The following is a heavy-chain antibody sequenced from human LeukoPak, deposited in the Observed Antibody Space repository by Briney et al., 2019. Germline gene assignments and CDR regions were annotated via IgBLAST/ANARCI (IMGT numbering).Heavy chain of an antibody. Sequence: PSETLSLTCTVSGYSISSGYYWGWIRQPPGKGLEWIGSIYHSGSTYYNPSLKSRVTISIDTSKNQFSLKLSSVTAADTAVYYCASRYNYDFWSGHYYYYYMDVWGKGTTVTVSS. CDR2: IYHSGST. CDR1: GYSISSGYY. CDR3: ASRYNYDFWSGHYYYYYMDV. J-gene: IGHJ6*03. D-gene: IGHD3-3*01. V-gene: IGHV4-38-2*02.